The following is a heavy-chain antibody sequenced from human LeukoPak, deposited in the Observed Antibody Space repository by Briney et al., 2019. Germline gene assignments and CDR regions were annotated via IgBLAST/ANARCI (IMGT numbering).Heavy chain of an antibody. CDR2: IIPIFGTA. J-gene: IGHJ4*02. D-gene: IGHD5-18*01. Sequence: ASVKVSCKASGGTFSSYAISWVRQAPGQGLEWMGGIIPIFGTANYAQKFQGRVTITADESTSTAYMELSSLRSEDTAVYYCARDWANTAMVSGYFDYWGQGTLVTVSS. CDR3: ARDWANTAMVSGYFDY. V-gene: IGHV1-69*13. CDR1: GGTFSSYA.